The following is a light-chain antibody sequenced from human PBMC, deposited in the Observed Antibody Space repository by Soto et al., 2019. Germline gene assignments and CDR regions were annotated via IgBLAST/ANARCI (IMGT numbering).Light chain of an antibody. Sequence: EIVLTQSPATLSLSPGEIATLSCRASQSVSSNLAWYQQKPGQAPRLLIYDASTRATGIPARFRGSGSGTEFTLTISSLQSEDFAVYYCQQYNNWPRTFGQGTKVDIK. V-gene: IGKV3D-15*01. CDR3: QQYNNWPRT. J-gene: IGKJ1*01. CDR1: QSVSSN. CDR2: DAS.